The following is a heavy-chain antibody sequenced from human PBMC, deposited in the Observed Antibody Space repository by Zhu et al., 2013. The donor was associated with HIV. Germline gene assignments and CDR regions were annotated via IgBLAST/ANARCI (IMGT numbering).Heavy chain of an antibody. V-gene: IGHV1-69*04. CDR3: ASRSEPVDY. J-gene: IGHJ4*02. CDR2: IIPILGIA. CDR1: GYTFTSYG. Sequence: QVQLVQSGAEVKKPGASVKVSCKASGYTFTSYGISWVRQAPGQGLEWMGRIIPILGIANYAQKFQGRVTITADKSTSTAYMELSSLRSEDTAVYYCASRSEPVDYWGQGTLVTVSS.